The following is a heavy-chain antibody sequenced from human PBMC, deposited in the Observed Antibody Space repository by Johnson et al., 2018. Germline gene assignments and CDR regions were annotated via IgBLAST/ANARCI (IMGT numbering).Heavy chain of an antibody. CDR1: GYTFTSYD. CDR2: MNPNSGNT. Sequence: QVQLVESGAEVKKPGASVKVSCKASGYTFTSYDINWVRQATGQGLEWMGWMNPNSGNTGYAQKFQGRVTMTRNTSISTAYMDLISLRSEDTAVYYCARVNYDSSVFVDYWGQGTLVTVSS. J-gene: IGHJ4*02. V-gene: IGHV1-8*01. D-gene: IGHD3-22*01. CDR3: ARVNYDSSVFVDY.